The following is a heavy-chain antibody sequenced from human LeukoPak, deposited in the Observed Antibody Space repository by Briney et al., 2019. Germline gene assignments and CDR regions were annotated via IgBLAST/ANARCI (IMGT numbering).Heavy chain of an antibody. V-gene: IGHV3-30*02. Sequence: GGSLRLSCAASGFTFSSYAISWVRQAPGKGLEWVAFIRYDGSDEYYADSVKGRFTISRDKSKNTLSLQMNGLRVEDTAVYYCAKVMPPGRIRFYSYYMDVWGKGTTVTVS. CDR2: IRYDGSDE. J-gene: IGHJ6*03. CDR3: AKVMPPGRIRFYSYYMDV. D-gene: IGHD2-15*01. CDR1: GFTFSSYA.